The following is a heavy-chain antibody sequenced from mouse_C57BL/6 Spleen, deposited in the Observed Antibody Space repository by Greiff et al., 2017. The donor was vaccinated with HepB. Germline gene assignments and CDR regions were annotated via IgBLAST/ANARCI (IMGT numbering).Heavy chain of an antibody. J-gene: IGHJ2*01. CDR3: ARAPITTVVAMPLDY. CDR2: IYTRDGST. CDR1: GYTFTDHT. V-gene: IGHV1-78*01. Sequence: VQLQQSDAELVKPGASVKISCAVSGYTFTDHTIHWMKQRPEQGLEWIGYIYTRDGSTKYKEKFKGKATLTADKSSSTAYMQLNRLTSEDSAVYSCARAPITTVVAMPLDYWGQGTTLTVSS. D-gene: IGHD1-1*01.